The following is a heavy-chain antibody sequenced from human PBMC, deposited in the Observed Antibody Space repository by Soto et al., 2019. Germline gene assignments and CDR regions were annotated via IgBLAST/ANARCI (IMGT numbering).Heavy chain of an antibody. V-gene: IGHV1-18*01. D-gene: IGHD3-16*01. CDR3: AMVDVYVTPSPQDV. J-gene: IGHJ6*02. Sequence: QVQLVQSGAEVKNPGASVKVSCKASGYTFTRYGIGWARQAPGQWLEWMGWINTYNGNTNYAQNVQGRVTLTTDTPTSTGYMELRSLRSNDAAIYYCAMVDVYVTPSPQDVWGQGTTVIVSS. CDR1: GYTFTRYG. CDR2: INTYNGNT.